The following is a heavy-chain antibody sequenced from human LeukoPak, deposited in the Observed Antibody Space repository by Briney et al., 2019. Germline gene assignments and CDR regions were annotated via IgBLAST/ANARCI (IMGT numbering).Heavy chain of an antibody. V-gene: IGHV3-64*01. CDR1: GFTFSSYA. D-gene: IGHD2-2*01. Sequence: PGGSLRLSCAASGFTFSSYAMHWVRQAPGKGLEYVSAISSNGGSTYYANSVKGRFTISRDNSKNTLYLQMGSLRAEDMAVYYCARGALGYCSSTSCFATQFGAWGQGTLVTVSS. J-gene: IGHJ5*02. CDR2: ISSNGGST. CDR3: ARGALGYCSSTSCFATQFGA.